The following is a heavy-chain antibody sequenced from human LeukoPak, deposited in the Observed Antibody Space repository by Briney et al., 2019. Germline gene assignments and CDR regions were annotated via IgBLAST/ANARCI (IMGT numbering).Heavy chain of an antibody. CDR1: GFTFSSYE. V-gene: IGHV3-48*03. CDR3: AKHYGDYGWDYYYYYYMDV. D-gene: IGHD4-17*01. Sequence: GGSLRLSCAASGFTFSSYEMNWVRQAPGKGLEWVSYISSSGSTIYYADSVKGRFTISRDNSKNTLYLQMNSLRAEDTAVYYCAKHYGDYGWDYYYYYYMDVWGKGTTVTVSS. CDR2: ISSSGSTI. J-gene: IGHJ6*03.